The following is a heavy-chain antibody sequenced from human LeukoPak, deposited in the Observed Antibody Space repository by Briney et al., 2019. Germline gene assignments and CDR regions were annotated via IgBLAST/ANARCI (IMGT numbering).Heavy chain of an antibody. V-gene: IGHV4-39*01. CDR3: ARHYSSGCYEGYYFDY. Sequence: PSETLSLTCTVSGGSISSSSYYWGWIRQPPGKGLEWIGSIYYSGSTYYNPSLKSRVTISVDTSKNQFSLKLSSVTAADTAVYYCARHYSSGCYEGYYFDYWGQGTLVTVSS. CDR1: GGSISSSSYY. J-gene: IGHJ4*02. CDR2: IYYSGST. D-gene: IGHD3-22*01.